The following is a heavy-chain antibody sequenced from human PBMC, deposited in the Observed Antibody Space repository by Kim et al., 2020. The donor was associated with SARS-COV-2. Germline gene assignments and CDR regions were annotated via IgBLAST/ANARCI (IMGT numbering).Heavy chain of an antibody. CDR2: IYYSGST. CDR3: ARQAMIPDAFDI. J-gene: IGHJ3*02. V-gene: IGHV4-39*01. CDR1: GGSISSSSYY. D-gene: IGHD5-12*01. Sequence: SETLSLTCTVSGGSISSSSYYWGWIRQPPGKGLEWIGSIYYSGSTYYNPSLKSRVTISVDTSKNQFSLKLSSVTAADTAVYYCARQAMIPDAFDIWGQGTMVTVSS.